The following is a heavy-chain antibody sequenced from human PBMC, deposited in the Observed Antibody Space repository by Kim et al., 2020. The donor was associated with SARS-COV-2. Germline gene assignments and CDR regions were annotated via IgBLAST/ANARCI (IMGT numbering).Heavy chain of an antibody. D-gene: IGHD3-10*01. CDR1: GGSISSSSYY. J-gene: IGHJ5*02. V-gene: IGHV4-39*01. Sequence: SETRSLTCTVSGGSISSSSYYWGWIRQPPGKGLEWIGSIYYSGSTYYNPSLKSRVTISVDTSKNQFSLKLSSVTAADTAVYYCAKYYYGSGSYYTINWFDPWGQGTLVTVSS. CDR2: IYYSGST. CDR3: AKYYYGSGSYYTINWFDP.